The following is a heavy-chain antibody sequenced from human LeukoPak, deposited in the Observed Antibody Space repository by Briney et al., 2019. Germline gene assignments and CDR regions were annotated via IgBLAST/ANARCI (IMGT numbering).Heavy chain of an antibody. V-gene: IGHV3-23*01. CDR1: GFTFSSYG. CDR3: AREPTYCSGGSCYSGGFDY. CDR2: ISGSGGST. D-gene: IGHD2-15*01. Sequence: GGSLRLSCAASGFTFSSYGMGWVRQAPGKGLEWVSAISGSGGSTYYADSVKGRFTISRDNSKNTLYLQMNSLRAEDTAVYYCAREPTYCSGGSCYSGGFDYWGQGTLVTASS. J-gene: IGHJ4*02.